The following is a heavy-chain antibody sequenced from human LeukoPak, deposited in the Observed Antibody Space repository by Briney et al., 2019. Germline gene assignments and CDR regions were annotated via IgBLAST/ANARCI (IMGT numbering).Heavy chain of an antibody. Sequence: GGSLRLSCAASGFTFSSYWMHWVRQAPGRGLVWVSRINSDGSSTSYADSVKGRLTISRDNAKNTLYLQMNSLRAEDTAVYYCARGTGYSGSLGPWGQGTLVTVSS. CDR1: GFTFSSYW. D-gene: IGHD1-26*01. CDR3: ARGTGYSGSLGP. V-gene: IGHV3-74*01. J-gene: IGHJ5*02. CDR2: INSDGSST.